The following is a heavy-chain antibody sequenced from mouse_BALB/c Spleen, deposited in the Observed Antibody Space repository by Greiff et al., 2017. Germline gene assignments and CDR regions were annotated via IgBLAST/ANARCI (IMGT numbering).Heavy chain of an antibody. CDR3: ARHGYDAMDY. Sequence: EVQRVESGGGLVQPGGSRKLSCAASGFTFSSFGMHWVRQAPEKRLEWVAYISNGGGSTYYPDTVKGRFTISRDNAKNTLYLQMSSLKSEDTAMYYCARHGYDAMDYWGQGTSVTVSS. V-gene: IGHV5-12-2*01. CDR2: ISNGGGST. J-gene: IGHJ4*01. CDR1: GFTFSSFG.